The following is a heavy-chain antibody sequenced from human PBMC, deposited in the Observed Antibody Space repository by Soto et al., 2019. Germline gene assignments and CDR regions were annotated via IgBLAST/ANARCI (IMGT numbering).Heavy chain of an antibody. J-gene: IGHJ6*03. D-gene: IGHD5-12*01. V-gene: IGHV4-4*08. CDR2: IHYNGNT. Sequence: SETLSLTCTVSGDSISAYSWSWVRQPPGKGLEWIGNIHYNGNTKYNTSLKSRVFISLDTSKNEFSLKVNSVTAADTAVYFYAREKWVATDFYDLGVWGQGTTVTVSS. CDR1: GDSISAYS. CDR3: AREKWVATDFYDLGV.